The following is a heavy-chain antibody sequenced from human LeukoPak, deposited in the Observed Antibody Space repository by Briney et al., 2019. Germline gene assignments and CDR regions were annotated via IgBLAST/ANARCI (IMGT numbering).Heavy chain of an antibody. CDR1: GGSFSSYA. V-gene: IGHV1-69*05. CDR2: IIPIFGTA. J-gene: IGHJ4*02. D-gene: IGHD3-22*01. Sequence: SVKVSCKASGGSFSSYAISWVRQAPGQGLEWMGRIIPIFGTANYAQKFQGRVTITTDESTSTAYMELSSLRSEDTAVYYCASGLYDSSGSNGYWGQGTLVTVSS. CDR3: ASGLYDSSGSNGY.